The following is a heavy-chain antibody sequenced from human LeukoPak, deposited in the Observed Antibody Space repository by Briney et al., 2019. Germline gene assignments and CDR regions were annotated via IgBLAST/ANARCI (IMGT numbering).Heavy chain of an antibody. J-gene: IGHJ4*02. V-gene: IGHV1-2*02. CDR3: ARHSSDWEFDY. CDR1: GYTFTGYY. CDR2: INPNSGGT. Sequence: ASVKVSCKASGYTFTGYYMHWVRQAPGQGLEWMGWINPNSGGTNCAQKFQGRVTMTRDTSISTAYMELRSLRSDDTAVYYCARHSSDWEFDYWGQGTLVTVSS. D-gene: IGHD6-19*01.